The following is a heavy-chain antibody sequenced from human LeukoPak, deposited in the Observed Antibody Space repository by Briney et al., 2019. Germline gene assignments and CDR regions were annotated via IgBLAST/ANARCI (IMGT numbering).Heavy chain of an antibody. V-gene: IGHV4-39*01. CDR2: IYYSGHT. D-gene: IGHD1-26*01. CDR1: GGSITSGSYY. CDR3: ARRGSYRPLFDY. Sequence: SETLSLTCTVSGGSITSGSYYWDWIRQPPGKGLEWIGNIYYSGHTYVNPSLKSRVTISVDTSKNQFSLRLNSITAADTAVYYCARRGSYRPLFDYWGQGTLVTVSS. J-gene: IGHJ4*02.